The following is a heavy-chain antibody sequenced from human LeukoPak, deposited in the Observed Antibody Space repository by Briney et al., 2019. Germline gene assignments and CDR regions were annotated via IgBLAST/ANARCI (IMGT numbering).Heavy chain of an antibody. D-gene: IGHD1-26*01. CDR2: IIPILGIA. CDR3: ARPLSGSYLSSDP. V-gene: IGHV1-69*10. J-gene: IGHJ5*02. CDR1: GGTFSSYA. Sequence: ASVKLSCKASGGTFSSYAISWVRQAPGQGLEWRGGIIPILGIANYAQKFQGRVTITADKSTSTAYMELSSVRSEDTAVYYCARPLSGSYLSSDPWGQGTLVTVSS.